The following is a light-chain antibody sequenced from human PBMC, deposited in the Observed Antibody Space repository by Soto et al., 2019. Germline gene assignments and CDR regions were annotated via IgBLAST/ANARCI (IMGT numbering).Light chain of an antibody. J-gene: IGLJ3*02. CDR1: SSDVGGYNY. CDR2: EVS. V-gene: IGLV2-14*01. CDR3: SSYTRGSTLV. Sequence: QSALTQPASVSGSPGQSITISCTGTSSDVGGYNYVSWYQQHPGKAPKLMIYEVSNRPSGVSNRFSGSKSGNPASLTISGRQAEDEADYYCSSYTRGSTLVFGGGTKLTVL.